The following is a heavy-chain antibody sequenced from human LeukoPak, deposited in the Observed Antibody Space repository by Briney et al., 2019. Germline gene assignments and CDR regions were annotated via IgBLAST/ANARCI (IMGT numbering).Heavy chain of an antibody. CDR1: GGSISSSSYY. CDR3: ARDYRTTVTSHWFDP. CDR2: IYTSGST. D-gene: IGHD4-17*01. J-gene: IGHJ5*02. V-gene: IGHV4-61*02. Sequence: SETLSLTCTVSGGSISSSSYYWSWIRQPAGKGLEWIGRIYTSGSTNYNPSLKSRVTISVDTSKNQFSLKLSSVTAADTAVYYCARDYRTTVTSHWFDPWGQGTLVTVSS.